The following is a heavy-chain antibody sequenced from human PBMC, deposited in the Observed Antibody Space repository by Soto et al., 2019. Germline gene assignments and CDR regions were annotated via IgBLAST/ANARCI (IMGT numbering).Heavy chain of an antibody. V-gene: IGHV1-8*01. Sequence: QVQLVQSGAEVKKPGASVKVSCKASGYTFTSYDINWVRQATGQGLAWMGWMNPNSGNTGYAQKFQGRVTMTRNTSIITAYMELSSLRSEDTAVYYCARGLRGYYGSGSYAYYMDVWGKGTTVTVSS. D-gene: IGHD3-10*01. CDR1: GYTFTSYD. J-gene: IGHJ6*03. CDR2: MNPNSGNT. CDR3: ARGLRGYYGSGSYAYYMDV.